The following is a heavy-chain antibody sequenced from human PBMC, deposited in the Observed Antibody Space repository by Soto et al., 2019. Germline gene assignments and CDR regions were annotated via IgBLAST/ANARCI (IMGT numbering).Heavy chain of an antibody. J-gene: IGHJ5*02. V-gene: IGHV3-21*01. CDR1: GFTFSSYS. CDR3: ARRAQSRIAVAGKGWFDP. Sequence: GGSLRLSCAASGFTFSSYSMNWVRQAPGKGLEWVSSISSSSSYIYYADSVKGRFTISRDNAKNSLYVQMNSLRAEDTAVYYCARRAQSRIAVAGKGWFDPWGQGTLVTVSS. CDR2: ISSSSSYI. D-gene: IGHD6-19*01.